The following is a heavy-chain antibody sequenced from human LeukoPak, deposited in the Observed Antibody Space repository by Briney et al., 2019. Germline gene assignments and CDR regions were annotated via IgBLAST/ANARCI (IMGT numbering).Heavy chain of an antibody. J-gene: IGHJ4*02. CDR2: INSDGSST. Sequence: PGGSLRLSCAASGFTFSSYWMDWVRQAPGKGLVWVSRINSDGSSTSYADSVKGRFTISRDNAKNTLYLQMNSLRAEDTAVYYCATSTYSSSWRTPYSYWGQGTLVTVSS. CDR1: GFTFSSYW. CDR3: ATSTYSSSWRTPYSY. V-gene: IGHV3-74*01. D-gene: IGHD6-13*01.